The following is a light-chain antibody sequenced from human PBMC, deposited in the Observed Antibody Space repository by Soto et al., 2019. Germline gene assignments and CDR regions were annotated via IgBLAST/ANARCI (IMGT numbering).Light chain of an antibody. Sequence: EIVMTQSPSTLSVSPGDGATLSCRASQSVTSNLALYQQKPGQAPRLLIYAASTRATGVPARFSGSGSGTEFTLNIRSLQSEDFAVYYCHQYNSWPRTFGQGTKVEIK. CDR1: QSVTSN. CDR2: AAS. J-gene: IGKJ1*01. CDR3: HQYNSWPRT. V-gene: IGKV3-15*01.